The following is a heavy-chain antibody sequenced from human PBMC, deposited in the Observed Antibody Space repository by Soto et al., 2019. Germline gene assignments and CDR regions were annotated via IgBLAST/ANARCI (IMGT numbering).Heavy chain of an antibody. D-gene: IGHD3-22*01. V-gene: IGHV1-8*01. J-gene: IGHJ4*02. CDR2: MSPKTGNT. CDR3: ARDSSGYYFVDY. Sequence: ASVKVSCKASGYTFTTYDINWVRQATGQGLEWIGWMSPKTGNTGYAQNFQGRVTMTTDTSTSTAYMELRSLRSDDTAVYYCARDSSGYYFVDYWGQGTPVTVSS. CDR1: GYTFTTYD.